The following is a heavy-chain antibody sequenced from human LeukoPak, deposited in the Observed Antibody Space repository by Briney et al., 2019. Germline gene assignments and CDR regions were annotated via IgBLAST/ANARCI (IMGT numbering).Heavy chain of an antibody. J-gene: IGHJ2*01. CDR2: ISGSGGSS. V-gene: IGHV3-23*01. CDR3: AKKATDCSSTSCYRSNWYFDL. Sequence: GGSLRLSCAASGFTFSSYAMSWVRQAPGKGLEWVSAISGSGGSSYYADSVKGRFTISRDNSKNTLYLQMNSLRAEDTAVYYCAKKATDCSSTSCYRSNWYFDLWGRGTLVTVSS. CDR1: GFTFSSYA. D-gene: IGHD2-2*02.